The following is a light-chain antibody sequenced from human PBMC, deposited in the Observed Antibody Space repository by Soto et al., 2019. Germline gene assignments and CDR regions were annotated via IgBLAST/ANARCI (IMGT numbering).Light chain of an antibody. CDR2: EVS. CDR3: GSYTSAHTLEGIV. J-gene: IGLJ2*01. CDR1: ATDIGGADY. Sequence: QAVVTQPASVSGSPGQSITVSCTGTATDIGGADYVSWYQQHPGKAPKLIIYEVSHRPSGISSRFSGSKSGATASLTISRLQTEDEAHYFCGSYTSAHTLEGIVFGGGTKVTVL. V-gene: IGLV2-14*03.